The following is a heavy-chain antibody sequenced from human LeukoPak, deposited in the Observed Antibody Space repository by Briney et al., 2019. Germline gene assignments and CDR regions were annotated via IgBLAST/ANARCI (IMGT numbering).Heavy chain of an antibody. CDR1: GDSIKSYY. D-gene: IGHD6-13*01. CDR2: IYYSGST. Sequence: SETLSLTCAVSGDSIKSYYWSWVRQPPGKGLEWIGYIYYSGSTNYSPSLKSRVTISLDTSRNQFSLKLSSVTAADTAVYYCARTPSSSWYNPNFDYWGQGTLVTVSS. V-gene: IGHV4-59*01. CDR3: ARTPSSSWYNPNFDY. J-gene: IGHJ4*02.